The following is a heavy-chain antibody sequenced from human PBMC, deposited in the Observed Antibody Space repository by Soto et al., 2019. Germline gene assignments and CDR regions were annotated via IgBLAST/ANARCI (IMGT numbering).Heavy chain of an antibody. CDR3: AKNRVPVT. D-gene: IGHD3-10*01. Sequence: SETLSLTCTVSGGSLKNFYWSWSRQSPGKGLEWIGYVDNSGGTNYNPSLNGRATISIEMSKNQFYLRLTSVTAADTAIYYCAKNRVPVTWGQGTPVTVSS. J-gene: IGHJ4*02. CDR1: GGSLKNFY. V-gene: IGHV4-59*01. CDR2: VDNSGGT.